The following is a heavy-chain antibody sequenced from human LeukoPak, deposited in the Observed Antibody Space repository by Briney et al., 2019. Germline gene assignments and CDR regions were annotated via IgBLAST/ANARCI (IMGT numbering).Heavy chain of an antibody. J-gene: IGHJ3*02. Sequence: GGSLRLSCAASGFTLSSYAMSWVRQAPGKGLEWVSGISDSGGSTDYADSVKGRFTISRDNSKNTLYLHMNSLRAEDTAIYYCAKGGGGTRGAFDIRGQGTMVTVSS. CDR1: GFTLSSYA. CDR2: ISDSGGST. V-gene: IGHV3-23*01. CDR3: AKGGGGTRGAFDI. D-gene: IGHD2-15*01.